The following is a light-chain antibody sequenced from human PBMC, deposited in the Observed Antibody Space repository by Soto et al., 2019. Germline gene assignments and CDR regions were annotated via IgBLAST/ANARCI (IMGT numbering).Light chain of an antibody. Sequence: AIEMTQSPSSLSASVGDRVTITSRASQGIGSDLAWYQQRPGKAPKLLIYAVSSLQNGVPSRFSGSGSGTDFTLTISSLQPEDFASYYCLQDHNLLTFGGGTKVETK. J-gene: IGKJ4*01. CDR2: AVS. CDR3: LQDHNLLT. V-gene: IGKV1-6*01. CDR1: QGIGSD.